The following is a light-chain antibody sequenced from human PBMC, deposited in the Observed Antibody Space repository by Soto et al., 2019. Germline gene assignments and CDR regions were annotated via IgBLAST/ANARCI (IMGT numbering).Light chain of an antibody. V-gene: IGKV1-5*03. J-gene: IGKJ4*01. CDR3: QQYETYPLT. CDR1: QYISSW. CDR2: EAS. Sequence: DIQMTQSPSTLSAAVGDRVTITCRASQYISSWLAWYQQRPGKAPKLLISEASSLESGVPSRFSGSGSGKEFNLTISSLQPDDFATYYCQQYETYPLTFGGGTQVDIK.